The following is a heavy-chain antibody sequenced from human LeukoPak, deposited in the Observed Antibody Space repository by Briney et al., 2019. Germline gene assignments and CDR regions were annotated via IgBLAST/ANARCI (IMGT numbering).Heavy chain of an antibody. J-gene: IGHJ4*02. V-gene: IGHV4-61*02. Sequence: PSETLSLTCAASGGSISSGSYDWRWLRQPAGKGLEWIGRIYTSGSTNYTPSLKSRVTISVDTSKNQFSLKLSSVTAADTAVYYCASLYTYGDYDYWGQGTLVTVSS. D-gene: IGHD4-17*01. CDR1: GGSISSGSYD. CDR2: IYTSGST. CDR3: ASLYTYGDYDY.